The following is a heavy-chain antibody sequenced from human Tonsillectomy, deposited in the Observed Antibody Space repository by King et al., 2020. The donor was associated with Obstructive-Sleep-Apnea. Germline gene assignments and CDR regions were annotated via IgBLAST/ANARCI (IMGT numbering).Heavy chain of an antibody. CDR1: GGSISSGGYY. CDR3: ARDNCSGGSCYSGYYYYYGMDV. D-gene: IGHD2-15*01. J-gene: IGHJ6*02. V-gene: IGHV4-31*03. CDR2: IYYSGST. Sequence: QLQESGPGLVKPSQTLSLTCTVSGGSISSGGYYWSWIRQHPGKGLEWIGYIYYSGSTYYNPSLKSRVTISVDTSKNQFSLKLSSVTAADTAGYYCARDNCSGGSCYSGYYYYYGMDVWGQGTTVTVSS.